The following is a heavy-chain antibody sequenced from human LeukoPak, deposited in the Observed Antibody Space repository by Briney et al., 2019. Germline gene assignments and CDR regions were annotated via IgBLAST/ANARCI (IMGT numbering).Heavy chain of an antibody. V-gene: IGHV1-2*02. Sequence: ASVKVSCKASGYTFTGYYMHWVRQAPGQGLEWMGWINPNSGGTNYAQKFQGRVTMTRDTSISTAYMELSRLRSDDTAVYYCAGDVGDFWSGYSENYFDYWGQGTLVTVSS. J-gene: IGHJ4*02. D-gene: IGHD3-3*01. CDR3: AGDVGDFWSGYSENYFDY. CDR1: GYTFTGYY. CDR2: INPNSGGT.